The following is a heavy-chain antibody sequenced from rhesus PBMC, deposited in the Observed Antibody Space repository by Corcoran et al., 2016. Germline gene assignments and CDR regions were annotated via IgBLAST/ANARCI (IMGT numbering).Heavy chain of an antibody. CDR2: IPGSGGGT. CDR1: GGSISSNY. V-gene: IGHV4-173*01. Sequence: QLQLQESGPGLVKPSETLSLICAVSGGSISSNYWSWIRQPPGKRLEWIGRIPGSGGGTDYNPSLKSRVTISTDTSKNQFSLKLSSVTAADTAVYYCARGRNYEYFEFWGQGALVTVSS. D-gene: IGHD1-1*01. J-gene: IGHJ1*01. CDR3: ARGRNYEYFEF.